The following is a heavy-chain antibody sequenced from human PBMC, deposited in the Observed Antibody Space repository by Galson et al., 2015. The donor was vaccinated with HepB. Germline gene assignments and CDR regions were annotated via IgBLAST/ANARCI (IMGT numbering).Heavy chain of an antibody. D-gene: IGHD2-15*01. CDR1: GFTFSRFV. V-gene: IGHV3-23*01. J-gene: IGHJ4*02. CDR2: ISGSGASR. CDR3: AKAAIEVVVAATPDS. Sequence: SLRLSCAASGFTFSRFVMSWVRQAPGKGLEWVSTISGSGASRYYADSVKGRFTISRDNSKNTLYLQMDSLRAEDTAVYHCAKAAIEVVVAATPDSWGQGTLVIVSS.